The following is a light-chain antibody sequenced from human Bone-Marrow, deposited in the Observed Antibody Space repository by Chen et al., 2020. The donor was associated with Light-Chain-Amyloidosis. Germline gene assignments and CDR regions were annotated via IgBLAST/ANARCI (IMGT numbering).Light chain of an antibody. J-gene: IGLJ2*01. V-gene: IGLV1-40*01. CDR1: SSNIGAGYD. Sequence: QSELTQPPSVSGAPGQRVAISCTGSSSNIGAGYDVYWYQQLPGTAPKLLIYDTASRPSGVPDRFSGAKSGTSASLAITGLQAENEAHYYCQSYGSSLSACVFGGGTKLTVL. CDR3: QSYGSSLSACV. CDR2: DTA.